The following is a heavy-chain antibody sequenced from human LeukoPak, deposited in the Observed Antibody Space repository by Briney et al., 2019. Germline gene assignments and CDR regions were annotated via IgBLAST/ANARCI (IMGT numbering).Heavy chain of an antibody. D-gene: IGHD1-1*01. CDR2: IKQDGSEK. CDR1: GFTFNSYW. CDR3: ARDLGQLDY. V-gene: IGHV3-7*03. J-gene: IGHJ4*02. Sequence: GGSLRLSCAASGFTFNSYWMHWVRQAPGKGLDWVANIKQDGSEKYYVDSVKGRFTISRDNSKNTLYLQMNSLRAEDTAVYYCARDLGQLDYWGQGTLVTVSS.